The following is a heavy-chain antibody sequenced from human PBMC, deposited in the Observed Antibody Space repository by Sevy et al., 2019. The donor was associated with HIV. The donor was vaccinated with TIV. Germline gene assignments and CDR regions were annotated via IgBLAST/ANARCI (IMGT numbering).Heavy chain of an antibody. CDR2: ISYDGSNK. D-gene: IGHD6-13*01. V-gene: IGHV3-30*18. J-gene: IGHJ4*02. CDR3: AKDRESEQQLVPPFLDY. Sequence: GGSLRLSCAASGFTFSTYGMHWVRQAPGKGLEWVAVISYDGSNKYYADSVKGRFTIPRDNSKNTLSLRMNSLRREDTAVYFCAKDRESEQQLVPPFLDYWGQGSLVTVSS. CDR1: GFTFSTYG.